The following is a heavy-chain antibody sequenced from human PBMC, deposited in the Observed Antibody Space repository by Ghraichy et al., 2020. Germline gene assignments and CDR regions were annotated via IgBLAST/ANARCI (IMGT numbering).Heavy chain of an antibody. CDR2: ISGSGGST. CDR1: GFTFSSYA. D-gene: IGHD6-19*01. CDR3: AYSSGWYSFDY. J-gene: IGHJ4*02. Sequence: GALRLSCAASGFTFSSYAMSWVRQAPGKGLEWVSAISGSGGSTYYADSVKGRFTISRDNSKNTLYLQMNSLRAEDTAVYYCAYSSGWYSFDYWGQGTLVTVSS. V-gene: IGHV3-23*01.